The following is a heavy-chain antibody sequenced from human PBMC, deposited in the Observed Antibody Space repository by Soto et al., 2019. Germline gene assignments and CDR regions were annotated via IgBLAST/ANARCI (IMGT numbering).Heavy chain of an antibody. J-gene: IGHJ3*01. V-gene: IGHV3-53*01. Sequence: DVQLVESGGGLIQPGESLRLSCAAFGFTISGKKYVAWVRQAPGKGLEWVSALYDLDGSFYAASVKGRFTTSSDSSKTTVYLQMNDLRPDYTAVYDCATWHEREYAYDVLGQGTTVTVSS. CDR2: LYDLDGS. CDR1: GFTISGKKY. CDR3: ATWHEREYAYDV.